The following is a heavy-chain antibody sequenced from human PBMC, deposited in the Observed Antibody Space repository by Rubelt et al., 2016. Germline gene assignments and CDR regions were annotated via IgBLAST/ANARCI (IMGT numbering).Heavy chain of an antibody. D-gene: IGHD4-17*01. CDR2: IDAGNGDT. V-gene: IGHV1-3*01. Sequence: QVQLVQSGAEVKRPGASVKVSCKASGYPFATYAMHWVRQAPGQRLEWMGGIDAGNGDTKYSINLQGRVTFTRDTSASTAYMELSSLISEDSALYYCARFALPAVTTAYYYYALDVWGQGTTVTVSS. CDR3: ARFALPAVTTAYYYYALDV. CDR1: GYPFATYA. J-gene: IGHJ6*02.